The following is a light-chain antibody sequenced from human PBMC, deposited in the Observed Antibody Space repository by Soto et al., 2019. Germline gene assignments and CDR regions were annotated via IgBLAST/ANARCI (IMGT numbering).Light chain of an antibody. CDR1: SSDVGGHNY. CDR2: AVS. CDR3: SSYTSSSTLVV. J-gene: IGLJ2*01. V-gene: IGLV2-14*01. Sequence: QSALTQPASVSGSPGQSITISCTGTSSDVGGHNYVSWYQQHPGKAPKLMTYAVSNRPSGVSNRFSGSKSGNTASLTISGLQAEDEADYYCSSYTSSSTLVVFGGGTKLTVL.